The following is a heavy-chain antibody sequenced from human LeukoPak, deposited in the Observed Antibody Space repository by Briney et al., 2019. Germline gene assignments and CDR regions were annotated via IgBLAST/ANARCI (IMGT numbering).Heavy chain of an antibody. CDR1: GFTVSSNY. CDR3: ASSPHTAMGYYFDY. CDR2: IYSGGST. V-gene: IGHV3-66*01. J-gene: IGHJ4*02. D-gene: IGHD5-18*01. Sequence: GGSLRLSCAASGFTVSSNYMSWVRQAPGKGLEWVSVIYSGGSTYYADSVKGRFTISRDNSKNTLYLQMNSLRAEDTAVYHCASSPHTAMGYYFDYWGQGTLVTVSS.